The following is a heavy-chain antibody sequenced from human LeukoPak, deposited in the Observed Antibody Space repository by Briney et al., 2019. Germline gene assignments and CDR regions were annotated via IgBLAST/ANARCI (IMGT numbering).Heavy chain of an antibody. CDR3: ARERGQGSSSSPYDY. Sequence: GGSLRLSCAASGFTFSDYYMSWIRQAPGKGLEWVSYISSSGSTIYYADSVKGRFTISRDNAKNSLYLQMNSLRAEDTAVYYCARERGQGSSSSPYDYWGQGTLVTVSS. CDR1: GFTFSDYY. V-gene: IGHV3-11*01. D-gene: IGHD6-6*01. CDR2: ISSSGSTI. J-gene: IGHJ4*02.